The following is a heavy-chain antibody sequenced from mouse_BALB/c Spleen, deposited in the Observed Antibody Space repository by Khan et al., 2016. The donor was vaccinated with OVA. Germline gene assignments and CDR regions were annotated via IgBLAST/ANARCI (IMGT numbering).Heavy chain of an antibody. CDR3: ARDYWFTY. V-gene: IGHV5-6-5*01. CDR1: GFTFSNYA. J-gene: IGHJ3*01. D-gene: IGHD1-1*02. CDR2: ISSGDST. Sequence: EVELVESGGDLVKPGGSLKLSCAASGFTFSNYAMSWVRQTPEKRLEWVASISSGDSTYYPDSGKGRVTISRDNARNILYLQMNRLWSEDTAMFYCARDYWFTYWGQGTLVTVSA.